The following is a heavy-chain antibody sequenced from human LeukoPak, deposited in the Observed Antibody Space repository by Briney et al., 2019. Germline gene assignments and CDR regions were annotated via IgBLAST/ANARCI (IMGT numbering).Heavy chain of an antibody. Sequence: GGTLRLSCAGSGFTFSSYGMSWVRQAPGKGREWVSCIRGSGTSTYYADSVKGRFTISRDNSKNTLYLQMNSLRAEDTAVYYCAKVTYGSGTYGAFDYWGQGTLVTVSS. CDR1: GFTFSSYG. CDR2: IRGSGTST. V-gene: IGHV3-23*01. D-gene: IGHD3-10*01. CDR3: AKVTYGSGTYGAFDY. J-gene: IGHJ4*02.